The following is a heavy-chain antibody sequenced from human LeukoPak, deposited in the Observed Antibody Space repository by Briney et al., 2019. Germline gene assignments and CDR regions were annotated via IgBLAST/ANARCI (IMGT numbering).Heavy chain of an antibody. V-gene: IGHV3-48*03. J-gene: IGHJ5*02. D-gene: IGHD1-26*01. CDR1: GFTFSSYE. CDR3: AREWELGS. Sequence: GGSLRLSCAASGFTFSSYEMNWVRQAPEKGLEWVSYISSSGSTIYYADSVKGRFTISRDSAKNSLYLQMNSLRAEDTGVYYCAREWELGSWGQGTLVTVSS. CDR2: ISSSGSTI.